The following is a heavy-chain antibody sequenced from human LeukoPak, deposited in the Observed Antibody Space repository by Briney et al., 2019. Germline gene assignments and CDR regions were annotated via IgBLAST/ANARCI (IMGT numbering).Heavy chain of an antibody. CDR3: ANYIRNVHYYMDV. J-gene: IGHJ6*03. V-gene: IGHV1-69*04. Sequence: ASVKVSCKASGGTFSSYAISWVRQAPGQGLEWMGRIIPILGIANYAQKFQGRVTITADKSTSTAYMELSSLRSEDTAVYYCANYIRNVHYYMDVWGKGTTVIVSS. CDR1: GGTFSSYA. CDR2: IIPILGIA. D-gene: IGHD1-1*01.